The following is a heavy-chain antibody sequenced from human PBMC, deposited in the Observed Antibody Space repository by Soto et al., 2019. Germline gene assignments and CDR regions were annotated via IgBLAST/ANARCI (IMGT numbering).Heavy chain of an antibody. Sequence: EVQLVESGGGLVQPGGSLRLSCAASGFTFSSYAMHWVRQAPGKGLEYVSAISSNGGSTYYANSVKGRFTISRDNSKNTLYLQMGSLRAEDMAVYYCARETLGSSGFFFDYWGQGTLVTVSS. J-gene: IGHJ4*02. CDR3: ARETLGSSGFFFDY. V-gene: IGHV3-64*01. D-gene: IGHD6-19*01. CDR1: GFTFSSYA. CDR2: ISSNGGST.